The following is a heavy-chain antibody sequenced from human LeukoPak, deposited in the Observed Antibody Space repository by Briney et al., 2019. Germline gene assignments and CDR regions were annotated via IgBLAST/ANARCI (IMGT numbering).Heavy chain of an antibody. CDR3: ARQTTNFYGSGSYVY. Sequence: PGESLKISCKGSGYSFTSYWIGWVRQLPGKGLEWMGIIYPRDPDTRDSPSFQGQVTIAADKSTSTAYLQWSSLKASDTAMYYCARQTTNFYGSGSYVYWGQGTLVTVSS. J-gene: IGHJ4*02. CDR1: GYSFTSYW. CDR2: IYPRDPDT. D-gene: IGHD3-10*01. V-gene: IGHV5-51*01.